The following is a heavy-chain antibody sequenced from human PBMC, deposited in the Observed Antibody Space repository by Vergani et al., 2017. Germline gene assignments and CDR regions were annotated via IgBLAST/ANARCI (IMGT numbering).Heavy chain of an antibody. J-gene: IGHJ5*02. Sequence: EVQLVQSGAEVKKPGESLRISCKGSGYSFTSYWISWVRQMPGEGLEWMGRIDPSDSYTNYSPSFPGHVTISADKSISTAYLQWSSLKASDTAMYYCARVGWSYYDSSGYYYAPGGWFDPWGQGTLVTVSS. CDR2: IDPSDSYT. CDR3: ARVGWSYYDSSGYYYAPGGWFDP. D-gene: IGHD3-22*01. CDR1: GYSFTSYW. V-gene: IGHV5-10-1*03.